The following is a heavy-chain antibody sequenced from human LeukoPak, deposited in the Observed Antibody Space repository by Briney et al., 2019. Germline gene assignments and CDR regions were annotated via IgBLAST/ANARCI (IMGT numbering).Heavy chain of an antibody. CDR2: ISGGGVTT. CDR1: GFTFSSYA. CDR3: ARNQQLGGHSYYYYGMDV. J-gene: IGHJ6*02. D-gene: IGHD3-16*01. Sequence: PGGSLRLSCAASGFTFSSYAMSWARQAPGKGLEWVSSISGGGVTTYCADSVKGRFTISRDNSKNALYLQMNSLRADDTAIYYCARNQQLGGHSYYYYGMDVWGQGTTVTVSS. V-gene: IGHV3-23*01.